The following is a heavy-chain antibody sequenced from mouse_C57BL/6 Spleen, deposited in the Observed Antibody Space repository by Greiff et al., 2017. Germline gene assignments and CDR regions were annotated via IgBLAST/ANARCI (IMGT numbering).Heavy chain of an antibody. Sequence: EVQRVESGPELVKPGASVKISCKASGYSFTGYYMNWVKQSPGKSLEWIGEINPSTGGTTYNQKFKAKATLTVDKSSSTAYMQLKSLTSEDSAVYYVARAGYDLYYEAMDYWGQGTSVTVSS. CDR3: ARAGYDLYYEAMDY. CDR1: GYSFTGYY. CDR2: INPSTGGT. D-gene: IGHD2-2*01. J-gene: IGHJ4*01. V-gene: IGHV1-42*01.